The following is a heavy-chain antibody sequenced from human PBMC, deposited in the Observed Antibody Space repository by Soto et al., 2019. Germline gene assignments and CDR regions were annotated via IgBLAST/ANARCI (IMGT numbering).Heavy chain of an antibody. Sequence: GGSLRLSCAASGFTFSSYAMHWVRQAPGKGLEWVAVISYDGSNKYYTDSVEGRFTISRDNSKNTLYLQMNSLRAEDTAVYYCARSGYTDGHLDYWGQGILVTVSS. J-gene: IGHJ4*02. CDR1: GFTFSSYA. CDR2: ISYDGSNK. CDR3: ARSGYTDGHLDY. D-gene: IGHD5-18*01. V-gene: IGHV3-30-3*01.